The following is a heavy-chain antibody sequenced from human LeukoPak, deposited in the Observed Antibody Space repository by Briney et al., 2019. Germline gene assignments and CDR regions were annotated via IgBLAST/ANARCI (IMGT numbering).Heavy chain of an antibody. CDR1: GFTFSSYA. Sequence: PGGSLRLSCAASGFTFSSYAMSWVRQAPGKGLEWVSYISSSGSTIYYADSVKGRFTISRDNAKNSLYLQMNSLRAEDTAVYYCARIWNDEDVRYNWFDPWGQGTLVTVSS. D-gene: IGHD1-1*01. J-gene: IGHJ5*02. CDR2: ISSSGSTI. CDR3: ARIWNDEDVRYNWFDP. V-gene: IGHV3-48*04.